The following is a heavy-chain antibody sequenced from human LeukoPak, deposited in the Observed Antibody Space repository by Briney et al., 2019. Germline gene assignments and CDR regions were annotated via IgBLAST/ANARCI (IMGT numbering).Heavy chain of an antibody. D-gene: IGHD6-13*01. Sequence: GGSLRLSCAASGFTFSSYAMSWVRQALRKGLEWVSAISGSGGSTYYADSVKGRFTISRDNSKNTLYLQMNSLRAEDTAVYYCAKAVRRIAAAGFFDYWGQGTLVTVSS. V-gene: IGHV3-23*01. J-gene: IGHJ4*02. CDR1: GFTFSSYA. CDR3: AKAVRRIAAAGFFDY. CDR2: ISGSGGST.